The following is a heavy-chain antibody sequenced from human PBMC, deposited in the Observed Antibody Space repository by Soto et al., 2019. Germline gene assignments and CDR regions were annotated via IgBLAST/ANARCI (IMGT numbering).Heavy chain of an antibody. Sequence: PGGSLRLSCAASGFTFSSYAMSWVRQAPGKGLEWVSAISGSGGSTYYADSVKGRFTISRDNSKNTLYLQMNSLRAEDTAVYYCAKDPDYYDSSGYSQDAFDIWGQGTMVTVSS. J-gene: IGHJ3*02. CDR2: ISGSGGST. CDR1: GFTFSSYA. V-gene: IGHV3-23*01. CDR3: AKDPDYYDSSGYSQDAFDI. D-gene: IGHD3-22*01.